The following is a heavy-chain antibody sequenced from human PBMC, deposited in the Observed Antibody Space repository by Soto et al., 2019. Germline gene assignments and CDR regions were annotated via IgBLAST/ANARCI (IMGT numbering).Heavy chain of an antibody. J-gene: IGHJ4*02. CDR3: AKDSGDGDFDY. Sequence: QVQLVDSGGGVVQPGRSLRLSCAASGFTFSSYGMHWFRQAPGKGLEWVAVISYDGSNKYYADSVKGRFTISRDNSKNTLYLQMNSLRAEDTAVYYCAKDSGDGDFDYWGQGTLVTVSS. CDR2: ISYDGSNK. V-gene: IGHV3-30*18. D-gene: IGHD4-17*01. CDR1: GFTFSSYG.